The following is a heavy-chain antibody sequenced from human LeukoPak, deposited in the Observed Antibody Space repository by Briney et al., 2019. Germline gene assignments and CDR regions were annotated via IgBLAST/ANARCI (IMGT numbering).Heavy chain of an antibody. Sequence: PGGSLRLSCAASGFTFSDYYMNWVRQAPGKGLEWVSSISSSSSYIYYADSVKGRFTISRDNAKNSLYLQMNSLRAEDTAVYYCAKAPSSPFMTTVSSDWFDPWGQGILVTVSS. D-gene: IGHD4-17*01. CDR3: AKAPSSPFMTTVSSDWFDP. V-gene: IGHV3-21*04. CDR2: ISSSSSYI. J-gene: IGHJ5*02. CDR1: GFTFSDYY.